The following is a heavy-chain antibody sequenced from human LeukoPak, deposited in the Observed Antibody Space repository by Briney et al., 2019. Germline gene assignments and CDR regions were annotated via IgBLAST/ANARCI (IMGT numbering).Heavy chain of an antibody. CDR2: LRYDGTNK. CDR3: ARDLPNWSHDR. D-gene: IGHD1-1*01. Sequence: GGSLRLSCAASGFSFISYGMHWVRQAPGKGLEWVAFLRYDGTNKYYADSVKGRLTVSRDTSKNTLYLHMNSLRSEDTAVYYCARDLPNWSHDRWGQGTLVTVSS. J-gene: IGHJ5*02. CDR1: GFSFISYG. V-gene: IGHV3-30*02.